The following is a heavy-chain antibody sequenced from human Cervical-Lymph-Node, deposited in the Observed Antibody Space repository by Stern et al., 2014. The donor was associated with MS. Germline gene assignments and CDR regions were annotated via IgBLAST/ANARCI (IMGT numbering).Heavy chain of an antibody. J-gene: IGHJ1*01. D-gene: IGHD6-13*01. Sequence: DQLVESGGGVVQPGRSLRLSCLASGFTFSSYGMHWVRQAPGKGLEWVAGISYDGGNRYYGDSVKGRFTISRDNSQNMLYLQMDGLRGDDTAVYYCAKGGSSFSLAEYLQHWGQGTLVAVSS. V-gene: IGHV3-30*18. CDR3: AKGGSSFSLAEYLQH. CDR2: ISYDGGNR. CDR1: GFTFSSYG.